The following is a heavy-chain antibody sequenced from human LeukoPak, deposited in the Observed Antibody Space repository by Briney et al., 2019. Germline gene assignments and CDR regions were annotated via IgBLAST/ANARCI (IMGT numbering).Heavy chain of an antibody. CDR2: INHSGST. Sequence: SETLSLTCTVSGGSISSYYWSWIRQPPGKGLEWIGEINHSGSTNYNPSLKSRVTISVDTSKNQFSLKLSSVTAADTTVYYCARGLVGYCSSTSCYAPLYFDYWGQGTLVTVSS. CDR3: ARGLVGYCSSTSCYAPLYFDY. V-gene: IGHV4-34*01. D-gene: IGHD2-2*01. J-gene: IGHJ4*02. CDR1: GGSISSYY.